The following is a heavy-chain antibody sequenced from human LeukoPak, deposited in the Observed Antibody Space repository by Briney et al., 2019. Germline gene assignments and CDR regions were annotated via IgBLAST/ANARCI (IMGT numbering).Heavy chain of an antibody. D-gene: IGHD3-22*01. Sequence: GRSLRLSCGASGFTFSTYGMQWVRQAPGKGLEWVAVIWYDGSNKYYADSVKGRFTVSRDNSKNTLYLQMNSLRAEDTAVYYCARGYYDSSGYYLIDYWGQGTLVTVSS. CDR1: GFTFSTYG. CDR3: ARGYYDSSGYYLIDY. CDR2: IWYDGSNK. V-gene: IGHV3-33*01. J-gene: IGHJ4*02.